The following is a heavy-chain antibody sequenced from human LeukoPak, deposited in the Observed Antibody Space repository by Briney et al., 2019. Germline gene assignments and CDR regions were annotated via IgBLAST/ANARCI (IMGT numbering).Heavy chain of an antibody. CDR2: IYPGDSDT. D-gene: IGHD2-15*01. V-gene: IGHV5-51*01. J-gene: IGHJ6*02. Sequence: GESLKISCKGSGYSFTSYWIGWVRRMPGKGLEWMGIIYPGDSDTRYSPSFQGQVTISADKSISTAYLQWSSLKASDTAMYYCARHPTSLLGYYYGMDVWGQGTTVTVSS. CDR3: ARHPTSLLGYYYGMDV. CDR1: GYSFTSYW.